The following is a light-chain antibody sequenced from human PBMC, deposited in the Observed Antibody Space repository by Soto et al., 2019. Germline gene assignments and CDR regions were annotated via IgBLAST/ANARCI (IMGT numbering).Light chain of an antibody. CDR1: QSVLYSSNNENY. CDR2: WAS. CDR3: QQYFSAPYT. V-gene: IGKV4-1*01. Sequence: IVMIQSPDSLAVSLGERATINCKSSQSVLYSSNNENYLAWYQQKPGQPPKLLIYWASTRESGVPGRFSGSGSGTDFTLTISSLQAEDVAVYYCQQYFSAPYTFGQGTKLEIK. J-gene: IGKJ2*01.